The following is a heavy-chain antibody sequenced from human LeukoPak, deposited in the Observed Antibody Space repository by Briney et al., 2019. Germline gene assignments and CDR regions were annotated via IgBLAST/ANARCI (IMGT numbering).Heavy chain of an antibody. CDR3: ARGGGYYGSGSYYKWDY. J-gene: IGHJ4*02. V-gene: IGHV3-66*01. CDR2: IYSGGST. Sequence: PGGSPRLSCAASGFTVSSNYMSWVRQAPGKGLEWVSIIYSGGSTHYADSVKGRFTISRDNSKNTVYLQMNSLRAEDTAVYYCARGGGYYGSGSYYKWDYWGQGTLVTVSS. CDR1: GFTVSSNY. D-gene: IGHD3-10*01.